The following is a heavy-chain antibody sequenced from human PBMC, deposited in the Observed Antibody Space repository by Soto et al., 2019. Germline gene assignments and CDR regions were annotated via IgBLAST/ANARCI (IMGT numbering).Heavy chain of an antibody. CDR1: GGSISGYF. CDR3: ARGSPYYGSGSYAFDI. D-gene: IGHD3-10*01. V-gene: IGHV4-59*12. Sequence: SETLSLTCTVSGGSISGYFWSWIRQPPGKGLEWIGYTHYSGSSNYNPSLKSRVTISVDTSKNQFSLKLSSVTAADTAVYYCARGSPYYGSGSYAFDIWGQGTMVTVSS. CDR2: THYSGSS. J-gene: IGHJ3*02.